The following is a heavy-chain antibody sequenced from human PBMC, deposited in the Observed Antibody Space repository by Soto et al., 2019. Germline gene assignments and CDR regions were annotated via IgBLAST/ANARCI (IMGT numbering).Heavy chain of an antibody. V-gene: IGHV4-39*01. D-gene: IGHD6-19*01. J-gene: IGHJ4*02. CDR3: ASSIAVAGTGGVDY. CDR1: GGSISSSSYY. Sequence: SETLSLTCTVSGGSISSSSYYWGWIRQPPGKGLEWIGSIYYSGSTYYNPSLKSRVTISVDTSKNQFSLKLSSVTAADTAVYYCASSIAVAGTGGVDYWGQGTLVTVS. CDR2: IYYSGST.